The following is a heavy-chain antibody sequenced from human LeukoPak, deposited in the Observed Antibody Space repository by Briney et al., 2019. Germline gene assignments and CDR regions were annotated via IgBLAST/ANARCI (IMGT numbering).Heavy chain of an antibody. V-gene: IGHV3-33*08. CDR3: ARDRSSTYCDS. D-gene: IGHD2-2*01. CDR1: GFTFSSYE. Sequence: GGSLRLSCAASGFTFSSYEMNWVRQAPGKGLEWVAVIWYDGSNEYYADSVKGRFTISRDNSKNTLYLQMNSLRDEDTAIYYCARDRSSTYCDSWGQGTVVTASS. J-gene: IGHJ4*02. CDR2: IWYDGSNE.